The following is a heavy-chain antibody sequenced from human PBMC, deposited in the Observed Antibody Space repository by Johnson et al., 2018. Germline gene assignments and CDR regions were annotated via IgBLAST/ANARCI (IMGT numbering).Heavy chain of an antibody. CDR1: GGSISNSYY. J-gene: IGHJ3*02. CDR3: ARSGERYSSSIDAFDI. D-gene: IGHD6-13*01. CDR2: IYSSGTT. V-gene: IGHV4-39*01. Sequence: QVQLQESGPGLVKXSETLSLTCTVSGGSISNSYYWGWIRQPPGKGLEWIGSIYSSGTTYYNPSLKSRFTISVDTSKNQFSLKLTSVTAADPAVYYCARSGERYSSSIDAFDIWGQGTMVTVSP.